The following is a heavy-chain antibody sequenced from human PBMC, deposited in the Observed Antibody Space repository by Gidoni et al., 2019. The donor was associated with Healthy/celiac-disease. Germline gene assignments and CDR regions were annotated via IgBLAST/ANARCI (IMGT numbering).Heavy chain of an antibody. Sequence: QLQLQESGSGLVKPSQTLSLTCAVSCGSISSVGYSWSWIRQPPGKGLEWIGYIYHSGSTYYNPSLKSRVTISVDRSKNQFSLKLSSVTAADTAVYYCARDAGRTYDFWSGYHYYMDVWGKGTTVTVSS. D-gene: IGHD3-3*01. CDR1: CGSISSVGYS. V-gene: IGHV4-30-2*01. CDR2: IYHSGST. CDR3: ARDAGRTYDFWSGYHYYMDV. J-gene: IGHJ6*03.